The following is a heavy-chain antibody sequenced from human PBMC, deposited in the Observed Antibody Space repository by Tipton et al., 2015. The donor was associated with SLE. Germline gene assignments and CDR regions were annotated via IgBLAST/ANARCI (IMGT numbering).Heavy chain of an antibody. CDR3: AREPRGYRNDS. CDR1: GFTFSRYW. CDR2: IKEDGSEK. V-gene: IGHV3-7*01. Sequence: SLRLSCVVSGFTFSRYWMSWVRQAPGKGLEWVATIKEDGSEKYYVDSVKGRFTISRDNAKNSLYLQMNSLTVEDTAVYYCAREPRGYRNDSWGQGTLVTVSS. D-gene: IGHD5-18*01. J-gene: IGHJ5*02.